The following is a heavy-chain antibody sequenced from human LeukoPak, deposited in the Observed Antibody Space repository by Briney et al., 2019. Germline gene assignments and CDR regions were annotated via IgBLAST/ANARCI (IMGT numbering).Heavy chain of an antibody. V-gene: IGHV3-23*01. CDR3: VSFAPYDAFDI. CDR1: GFTFSSYA. Sequence: GGSLRLSCAASGFTFSSYAMSWVRQAPGKGLEWVSTINDSGGNTYYTDSVKGRFAISRDNSKNTPYLHMNSLRAEDTALYYCVSFAPYDAFDIWGQGTMVTVSS. CDR2: INDSGGNT. J-gene: IGHJ3*02.